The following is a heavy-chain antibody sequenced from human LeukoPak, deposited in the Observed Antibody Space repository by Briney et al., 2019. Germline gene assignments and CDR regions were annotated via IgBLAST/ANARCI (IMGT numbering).Heavy chain of an antibody. CDR1: GGTFSSYA. Sequence: GASVKVSCKVSGGTFSSYAIRWVRQARGQGLEWMGGIIAIFGTANYAQKFQGRVTITADESTSTAYMELSSLRSEDTAVYYCARVSLNREPDYWGQGTLVTVSS. J-gene: IGHJ4*02. V-gene: IGHV1-69*13. CDR3: ARVSLNREPDY. D-gene: IGHD1-14*01. CDR2: IIAIFGTA.